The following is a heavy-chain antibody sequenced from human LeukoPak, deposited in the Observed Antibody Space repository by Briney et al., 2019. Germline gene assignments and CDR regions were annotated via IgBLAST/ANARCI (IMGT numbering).Heavy chain of an antibody. V-gene: IGHV3-48*03. CDR1: GFNFSIYE. J-gene: IGHJ2*01. CDR3: ARAARLKWFGELFGWYFDL. D-gene: IGHD3-10*01. CDR2: ISSSGSII. Sequence: GGSLRLSCAASGFNFSIYEMNWLRQAPGKGLEWVSYISSSGSIIYYADSVKGRFTISRDNAKNSQYLQMNSLRAEDTAVYYCARAARLKWFGELFGWYFDLWGGGTLVTVSS.